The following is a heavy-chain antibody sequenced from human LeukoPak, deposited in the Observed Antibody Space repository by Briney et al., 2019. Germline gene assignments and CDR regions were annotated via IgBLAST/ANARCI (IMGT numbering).Heavy chain of an antibody. CDR2: IYHSGST. D-gene: IGHD2-15*01. J-gene: IGHJ4*02. V-gene: IGHV4-4*02. CDR1: GGSISSSNW. CDR3: ARERGDCSGGSCYVDFDY. Sequence: PSGTLSLTCAVSGGSISSSNWWSWVRQPPGKGLEWIGEIYHSGSTNYNPSLKSRVTISVDKSKNQFSLKLSSVTAADTAVYYCARERGDCSGGSCYVDFDYWGQGTLVTVSS.